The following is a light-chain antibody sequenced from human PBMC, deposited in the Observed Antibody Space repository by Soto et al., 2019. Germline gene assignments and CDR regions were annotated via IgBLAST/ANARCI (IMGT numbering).Light chain of an antibody. Sequence: QSVLTQPASVSGSPGQSITIACTGTSSDVGGYTYVSWFQQHPGKAPKLMISEVSNRPSGVSNRFSASKSGNTASLTISGLQSEDEATYYCSSYSSSSTLGFGTGTKVTVL. CDR3: SSYSSSSTLG. V-gene: IGLV2-14*01. CDR1: SSDVGGYTY. J-gene: IGLJ1*01. CDR2: EVS.